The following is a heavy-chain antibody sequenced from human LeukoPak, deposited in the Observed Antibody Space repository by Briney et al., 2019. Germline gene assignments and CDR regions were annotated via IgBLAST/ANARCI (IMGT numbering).Heavy chain of an antibody. V-gene: IGHV4-4*07. CDR1: GDSINSYY. D-gene: IGHD6-19*01. J-gene: IGHJ4*02. CDR2: IYTGGGT. CDR3: ARRYSSAWCFGY. Sequence: SETLSLTCTVSGDSINSYYWSWIRQPAGKGLEWIGRIYTGGGTNYNPSLKSRVTMSVDTSTNQFSLKLSSVTAADTAVYYCARRYSSAWCFGYWGQGILVTVSS.